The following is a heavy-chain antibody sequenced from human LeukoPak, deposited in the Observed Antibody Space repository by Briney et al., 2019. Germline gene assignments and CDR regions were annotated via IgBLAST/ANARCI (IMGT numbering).Heavy chain of an antibody. CDR1: GYTFTGYY. Sequence: ASVKVSCKASGYTFTGYYMHWVRQAPGQGLEWMGWINPNSGGTNYAQKFQGRVTMTRDTSISTAYMELSRLRSEDTAVYYCARDRRSSGWYYFDYWGQGTLVTVSS. V-gene: IGHV1-2*02. CDR3: ARDRRSSGWYYFDY. CDR2: INPNSGGT. D-gene: IGHD6-19*01. J-gene: IGHJ4*02.